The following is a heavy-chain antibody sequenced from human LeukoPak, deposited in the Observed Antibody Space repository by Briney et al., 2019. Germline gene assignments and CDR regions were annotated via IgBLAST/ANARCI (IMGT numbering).Heavy chain of an antibody. CDR2: IYYSGST. CDR1: GGSISSSSYY. Sequence: PSETLSLTCTVSGGSISSSSYYWGWIRQPPGKGLEWIGSIYYSGSTYYNPSLRSRVTISVDTSKNQFSLKLSSVTAADTAVYYCVSESVVVPAAMETTYYYYYGMDVWGQGATVTVSS. D-gene: IGHD2-2*01. CDR3: VSESVVVPAAMETTYYYYYGMDV. V-gene: IGHV4-39*01. J-gene: IGHJ6*02.